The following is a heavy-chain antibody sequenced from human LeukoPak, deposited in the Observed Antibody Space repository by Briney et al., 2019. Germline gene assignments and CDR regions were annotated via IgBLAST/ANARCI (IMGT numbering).Heavy chain of an antibody. Sequence: SETLSLTCAVYGGSFSGYYWSWIRQPPGKGLEWIGEINHSGSTNYNPSLKSRVTISVDTSKNQFSLKLSSVTAADTAVYYCARSILHSGGSCCWYYFDYWGQGTLVTVSS. J-gene: IGHJ4*02. CDR2: INHSGST. V-gene: IGHV4-34*01. CDR3: ARSILHSGGSCCWYYFDY. D-gene: IGHD2-15*01. CDR1: GGSFSGYY.